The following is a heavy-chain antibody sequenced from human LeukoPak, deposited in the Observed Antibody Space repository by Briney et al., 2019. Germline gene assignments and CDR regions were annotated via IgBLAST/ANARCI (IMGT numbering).Heavy chain of an antibody. CDR2: ISCSGSTI. V-gene: IGHV3-11*01. CDR1: GFTFSDYY. D-gene: IGHD7-27*01. J-gene: IGHJ3*02. Sequence: GGSLRLSCAASGFTFSDYYMSWVRQAPGKGLEWVSYISCSGSTIYYADSVKGRFTISRDNAKNSLYLQMNRLRAEDTAVYYCARGLLGKDAFDIWGQRTMVTVSS. CDR3: ARGLLGKDAFDI.